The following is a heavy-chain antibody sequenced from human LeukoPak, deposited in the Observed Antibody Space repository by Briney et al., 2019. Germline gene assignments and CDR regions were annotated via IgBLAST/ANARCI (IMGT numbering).Heavy chain of an antibody. D-gene: IGHD4-23*01. J-gene: IGHJ4*02. CDR2: ISYSGSN. CDR1: GGSISISGGSIRSYY. CDR3: ARYTDYGGNSRIVDY. Sequence: SETLSLTCTVSGGSISISGGSIRSYYWSWVRQPPGKGLEWIGYISYSGSNNYNPSLKSRVTISVDPSKYQFSLKLGSVTAADTAMYYCARYTDYGGNSRIVDYWGQGTLVTVSS. V-gene: IGHV4-61*01.